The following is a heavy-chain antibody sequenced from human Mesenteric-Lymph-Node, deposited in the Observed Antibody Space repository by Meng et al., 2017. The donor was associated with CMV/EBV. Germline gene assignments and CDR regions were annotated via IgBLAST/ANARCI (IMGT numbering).Heavy chain of an antibody. CDR1: GFTVSSNY. Sequence: GESLKISCAASGFTVSSNYMSWVRQAPGKGLEWVSVIYSGGSTYYADSVKGRFTISRDNSKNTLYLQMNSLRAEDTAVYYCARDILHGMDVWGQGTTVTVSS. D-gene: IGHD2-15*01. CDR2: IYSGGST. CDR3: ARDILHGMDV. J-gene: IGHJ6*02. V-gene: IGHV3-66*02.